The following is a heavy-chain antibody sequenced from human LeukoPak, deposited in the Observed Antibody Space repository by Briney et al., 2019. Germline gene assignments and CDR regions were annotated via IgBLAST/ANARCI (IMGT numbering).Heavy chain of an antibody. Sequence: EASVKVSCKASGYTFTSCGISWVRQAPGQGLEWMGWISAYNGNTNYAQKLQGRVTMTTDTSTSTAYMELRSLRSDDTAVYYCARSYYDILTGSIPYYYYYGMDVWGQGTTVTVSS. D-gene: IGHD3-9*01. CDR3: ARSYYDILTGSIPYYYYYGMDV. CDR1: GYTFTSCG. V-gene: IGHV1-18*01. J-gene: IGHJ6*02. CDR2: ISAYNGNT.